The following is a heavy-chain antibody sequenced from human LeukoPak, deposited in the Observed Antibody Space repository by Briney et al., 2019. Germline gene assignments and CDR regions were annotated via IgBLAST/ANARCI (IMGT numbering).Heavy chain of an antibody. J-gene: IGHJ5*02. CDR1: GGSISSSSYY. CDR2: IYYSGST. CDR3: ARLSLQLWFGEYPNNWFDP. V-gene: IGHV4-39*01. Sequence: SETLSLTCTVSGGSISSSSYYWGWIRQPPGKGLEWIGSIYYSGSTYYNPSLKSRVTISVDTSKNQFSLKLSSVTAADTAVYYCARLSLQLWFGEYPNNWFDPWGQGTLVTVSS. D-gene: IGHD3-10*01.